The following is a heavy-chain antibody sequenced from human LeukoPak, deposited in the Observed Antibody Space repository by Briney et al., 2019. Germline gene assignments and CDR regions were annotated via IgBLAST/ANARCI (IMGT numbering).Heavy chain of an antibody. Sequence: SGTLSLTCAVYGGSLSGYYWSLIRQPPGKGLDWIGEINHSGSTNYNPSLKSRVTISIDTSKNQFSLKLSSVTAADTAVYYCARGDPYYHGSGSYSPYYFDYWGQGTLVTVSS. V-gene: IGHV4-34*01. CDR2: INHSGST. D-gene: IGHD3-10*01. J-gene: IGHJ4*02. CDR3: ARGDPYYHGSGSYSPYYFDY. CDR1: GGSLSGYY.